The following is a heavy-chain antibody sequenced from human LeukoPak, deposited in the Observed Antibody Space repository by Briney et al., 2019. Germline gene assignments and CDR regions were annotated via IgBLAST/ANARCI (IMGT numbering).Heavy chain of an antibody. V-gene: IGHV3-30*18. CDR3: AKTITSIAAAGRSDY. CDR2: ISYDGSNK. CDR1: GFTFSSYG. D-gene: IGHD6-13*01. J-gene: IGHJ4*02. Sequence: PGGSLRLSCAASGFTFSSYGMHWVRQAPGKGLEWVAVISYDGSNKYYADSVKGRFTISRDNSKNTLYLQMNSLRAEDTAVYYCAKTITSIAAAGRSDYWGQGTLVTVSS.